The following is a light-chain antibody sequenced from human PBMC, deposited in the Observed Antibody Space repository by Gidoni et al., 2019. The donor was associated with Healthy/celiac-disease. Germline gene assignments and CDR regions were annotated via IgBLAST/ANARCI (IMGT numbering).Light chain of an antibody. J-gene: IGLJ7*01. CDR1: SSNIGSNT. V-gene: IGLV1-44*01. Sequence: QSVLTQPPSASGTPGQGVTISCSGSSSNIGSNTVNWYQQLPGTAPKLLIYSNNQRPSGVPDRFSGSKSGTSASLAISGLQSEDEADYYCAAWDDSLNASVFGGGTQLTVL. CDR3: AAWDDSLNASV. CDR2: SNN.